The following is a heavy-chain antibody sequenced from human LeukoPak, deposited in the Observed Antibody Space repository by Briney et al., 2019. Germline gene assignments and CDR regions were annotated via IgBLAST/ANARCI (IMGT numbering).Heavy chain of an antibody. D-gene: IGHD1-26*01. V-gene: IGHV1-2*02. CDR1: GYTFTGYY. J-gene: IGHJ4*02. CDR2: INPNSGGT. Sequence: AASVKVSCKASGYTFTGYYMHWVRQAPGQGLEWMGWINPNSGGTNYAQKFQGRVTMTRDTSISTAYMELSSLRSEDTAVYYCARDDGGATTWLYYFDYWGQGTLVTVSS. CDR3: ARDDGGATTWLYYFDY.